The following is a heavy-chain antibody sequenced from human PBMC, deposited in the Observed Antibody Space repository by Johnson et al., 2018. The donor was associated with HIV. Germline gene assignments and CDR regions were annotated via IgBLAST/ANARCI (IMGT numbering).Heavy chain of an antibody. CDR2: INSDGSST. J-gene: IGHJ3*02. CDR3: AKGDGIVGGSDAFDI. D-gene: IGHD1-26*01. Sequence: VQLVESGGGLVQPGGSLRLSCAASGFTFSSHWMHWVRQAPGTGLVWVSRINSDGSSTSYADSVQGRFNISRDNSKNTLYLQMSSLRAEDTAGYYCAKGDGIVGGSDAFDIWGQGTMVTVSS. V-gene: IGHV3-74*01. CDR1: GFTFSSHW.